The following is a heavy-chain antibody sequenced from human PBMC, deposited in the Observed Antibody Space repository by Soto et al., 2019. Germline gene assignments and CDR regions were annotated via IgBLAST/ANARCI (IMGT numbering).Heavy chain of an antibody. Sequence: EVQLVESGGGLVKPGGSLRLSCAASGFTFSSYSMNWVRQAPGKGLEWVSSISSSSSYIYYADSVKGRFTISRDNAKNSLYLQMNGLRAEDTAVYYCARDRTGTAYYYMDVWGKGTTVTVSS. CDR3: ARDRTGTAYYYMDV. V-gene: IGHV3-21*01. CDR1: GFTFSSYS. J-gene: IGHJ6*03. D-gene: IGHD1-7*01. CDR2: ISSSSSYI.